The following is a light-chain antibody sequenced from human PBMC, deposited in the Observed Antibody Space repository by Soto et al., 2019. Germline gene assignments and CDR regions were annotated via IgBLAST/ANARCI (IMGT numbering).Light chain of an antibody. Sequence: AIQMTQSPSSLSASVGDRVTVTCRASQGISSDLGWFQQKPGKAPKVLIYGASNLQSGVPPRFSGSGSGTDFTLAISSLQPEDSATYYCLQDINYPWTFGQGTKVDIK. CDR1: QGISSD. V-gene: IGKV1-6*02. CDR3: LQDINYPWT. CDR2: GAS. J-gene: IGKJ1*01.